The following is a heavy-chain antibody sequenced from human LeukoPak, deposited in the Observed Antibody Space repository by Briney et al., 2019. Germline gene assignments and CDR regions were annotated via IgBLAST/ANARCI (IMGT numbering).Heavy chain of an antibody. V-gene: IGHV3-30*18. CDR3: AKEFSVVPAAPHPGY. CDR1: GFTFSSYG. CDR2: ISYDGSNK. Sequence: PGGSLRLSCAASGFTFSSYGMHWVRQAPGKGLEWVAVISYDGSNKYYADSVKGRFTISRDNSKNTLYLQMNSLRAEDTAVYYCAKEFSVVPAAPHPGYWGQGTLVTVSS. J-gene: IGHJ4*02. D-gene: IGHD2-2*01.